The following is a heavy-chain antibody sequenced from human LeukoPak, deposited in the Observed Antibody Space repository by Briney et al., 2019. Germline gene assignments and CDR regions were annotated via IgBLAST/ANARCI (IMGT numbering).Heavy chain of an antibody. CDR1: GFTFSSYA. J-gene: IGHJ4*02. V-gene: IGHV3-23*01. CDR3: AKDEIDYYGSGSYYISQTEGDPN. CDR2: ISGSGGST. D-gene: IGHD3-10*01. Sequence: QTGGSLRLSCAASGFTFSSYAMSWVRQAPGKGLEWVSAISGSGGSTYYADSVKGRFTIPRDNSKNTLYLQMNSLRAEDTAVYYCAKDEIDYYGSGSYYISQTEGDPNWGQGTLVTVSS.